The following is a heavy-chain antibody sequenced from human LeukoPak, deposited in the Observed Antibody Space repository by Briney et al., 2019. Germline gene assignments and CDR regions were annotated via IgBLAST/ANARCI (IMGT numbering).Heavy chain of an antibody. Sequence: PGGSLRLSCAASGFTFSNYAMSWVRQAPGNGLEWVAAISDSGDSTYYVDSVRGRFTISRDNSKNTLYLQMNSLRVEDTAIYSCARDIRGSGNYGWFDPWGQGTLVTVSS. J-gene: IGHJ5*02. CDR2: ISDSGDST. V-gene: IGHV3-23*01. CDR3: ARDIRGSGNYGWFDP. CDR1: GFTFSNYA. D-gene: IGHD3-10*01.